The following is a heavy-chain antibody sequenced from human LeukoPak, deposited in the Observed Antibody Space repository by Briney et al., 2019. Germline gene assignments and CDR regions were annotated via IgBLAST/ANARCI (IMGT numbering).Heavy chain of an antibody. CDR2: ISSSGSTI. CDR3: ARAPIAVAGTDY. Sequence: GGSLRLSCVASGFTFSDYYMSWIRQAPGKGLEWVSYISSSGSTIYYADSVKGRFTISRDNAKNSPYLQMNSLRAEDTAVYYCARAPIAVAGTDYWGQGTLVTVSS. CDR1: GFTFSDYY. J-gene: IGHJ4*02. D-gene: IGHD6-19*01. V-gene: IGHV3-11*04.